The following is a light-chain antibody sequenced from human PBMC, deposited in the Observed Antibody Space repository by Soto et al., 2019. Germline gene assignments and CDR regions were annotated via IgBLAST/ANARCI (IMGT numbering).Light chain of an antibody. V-gene: IGKV3-20*01. CDR1: QSISSSY. J-gene: IGKJ4*01. CDR3: QQTFSPYVS. Sequence: EIVLTQSPGTLSLSPGERATLSCRASQSISSSYLAWYQQKPGQAPRLLIFGASSRGTGIPDRFSGSGSGTDFTLTISRLEPEDFATYFCQQTFSPYVSFGGGTRVEI. CDR2: GAS.